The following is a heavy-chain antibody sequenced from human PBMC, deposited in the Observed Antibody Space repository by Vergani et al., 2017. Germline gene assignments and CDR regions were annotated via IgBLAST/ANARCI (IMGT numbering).Heavy chain of an antibody. CDR1: GFTFSSYG. J-gene: IGHJ6*03. CDR3: AKDPLRQVYYYYYMDV. V-gene: IGHV3-30*18. CDR2: ISYDGSNK. D-gene: IGHD4-17*01. Sequence: QVQLVESGGGVFQPGRSLRLSCAASGFTFSSYGMPWVRQAPGKGLEWVAVISYDGSNKYYADSVKGRFTISRDNSKNTLYLQMNSLRAEDTAVYYCAKDPLRQVYYYYYMDVWGKGTTVTVSS.